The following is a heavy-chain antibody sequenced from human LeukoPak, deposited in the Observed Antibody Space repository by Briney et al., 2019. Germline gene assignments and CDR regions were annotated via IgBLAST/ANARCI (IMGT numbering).Heavy chain of an antibody. CDR3: ARGEAPGTVFGGMTV. Sequence: SVKVSCKASGGTFSSYAISWVRQAPGQGLEWMGGIIPIFGTANYAQKFQGRVTITADESTSTAYMELSSLRSEDTAVYYCARGEAPGTVFGGMTVWGQGTAVTVSS. CDR2: IIPIFGTA. D-gene: IGHD3-16*01. J-gene: IGHJ6*02. V-gene: IGHV1-69*13. CDR1: GGTFSSYA.